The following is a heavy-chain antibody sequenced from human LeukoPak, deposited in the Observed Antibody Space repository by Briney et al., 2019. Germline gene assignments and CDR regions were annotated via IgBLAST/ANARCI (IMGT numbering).Heavy chain of an antibody. D-gene: IGHD3-9*01. CDR1: GFTFSSYG. Sequence: GSLRLSCAASGFTFSSYGMHWVRQAPGKGLEWVAFIRYDGSNKYYADSVKGRFTISRDNSKNTLYLQMNSLRAEDTAVYYCAKDHYFDWSQVPDWGQGTLVTVSS. CDR3: AKDHYFDWSQVPD. CDR2: IRYDGSNK. J-gene: IGHJ4*02. V-gene: IGHV3-30*02.